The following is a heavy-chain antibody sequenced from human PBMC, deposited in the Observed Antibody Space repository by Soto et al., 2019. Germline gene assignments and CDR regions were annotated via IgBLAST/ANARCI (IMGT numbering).Heavy chain of an antibody. D-gene: IGHD3-9*01. V-gene: IGHV3-74*01. Sequence: PGGSLRLSCGASGFTFDDYAMHWVRQAPGKGLVWVSRINSDGSSTSYADSVKGRFTISRDNAKNTLYLQMNSLRAEDTAVYYCARVSEGILTGHGMDVWGQGTTVTVSS. J-gene: IGHJ6*02. CDR1: GFTFDDYA. CDR3: ARVSEGILTGHGMDV. CDR2: INSDGSST.